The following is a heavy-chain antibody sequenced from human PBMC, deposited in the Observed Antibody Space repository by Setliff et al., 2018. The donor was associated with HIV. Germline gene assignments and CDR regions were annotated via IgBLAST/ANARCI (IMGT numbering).Heavy chain of an antibody. V-gene: IGHV4-34*01. D-gene: IGHD6-13*01. CDR3: VTSSSWSSRLNF. J-gene: IGHJ4*02. CDR2: INHSGKT. Sequence: LSLTCAVYGGPLSGHYWTWIRQPPGEGLEWIGEINHSGKTNYNPSLKSRVTISVDTSKNQFSLKVTSVTAADTAVYYCVTSSSWSSRLNFWGQGMLVTVSS. CDR1: GGPLSGHY.